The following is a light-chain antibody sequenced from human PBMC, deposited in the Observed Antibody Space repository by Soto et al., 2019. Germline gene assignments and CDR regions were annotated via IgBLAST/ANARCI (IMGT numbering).Light chain of an antibody. Sequence: EIVMTQSPGTLSLSPGEAATLSCRASQSVSSSYLSWYQQKPGQAPGLLIYGAATRATGIPARFSGSGSGTEFTLTISSLQSEDFAVYYCQQYHNWPAFGQGTKVDIK. J-gene: IGKJ1*01. CDR1: QSVSSSY. V-gene: IGKV3-15*01. CDR3: QQYHNWPA. CDR2: GAA.